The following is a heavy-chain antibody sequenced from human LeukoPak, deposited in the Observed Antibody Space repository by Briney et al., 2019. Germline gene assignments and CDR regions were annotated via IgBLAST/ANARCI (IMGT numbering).Heavy chain of an antibody. D-gene: IGHD3-16*01. CDR3: AKDHSVWGSYPFDY. CDR2: ISYDGSNK. CDR1: GFTFSSYG. V-gene: IGHV3-30*18. Sequence: GGSLRLSCAASGFTFSSYGMHWVRQAPGKGLEWVAVISYDGSNKYYADSVKGRFTIFRDNSKNTLYLQMNSLRAEDTAVYYCAKDHSVWGSYPFDYWGQGTLVTVSS. J-gene: IGHJ4*02.